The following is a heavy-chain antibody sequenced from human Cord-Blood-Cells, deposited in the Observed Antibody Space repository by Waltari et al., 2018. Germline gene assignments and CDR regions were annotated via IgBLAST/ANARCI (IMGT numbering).Heavy chain of an antibody. J-gene: IGHJ4*02. CDR3: ARDYYDSSGYYY. CDR2: ISYDGSNK. D-gene: IGHD3-22*01. V-gene: IGHV3-30*04. CDR1: GVTFSSYA. Sequence: QVQLVESGGGVVQPGRSRRLSCAAAGVTFSSYALHWVRQAPGKGLEWVAVISYDGSNKYYADSVKGRFTISRDNSENTLYLQMNSLRAEDTAVYYCARDYYDSSGYYYWGQGTLVTVSS.